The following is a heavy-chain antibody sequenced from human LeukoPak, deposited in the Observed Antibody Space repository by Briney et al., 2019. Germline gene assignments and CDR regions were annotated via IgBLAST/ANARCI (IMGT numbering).Heavy chain of an antibody. Sequence: PSETLCLTCTVSGDSISSSSYYWAWIRQPHGKGLEWIGSIYYSGSTFYSPSLKSRVTLSVDTSKNQFSLKLSSVTAADTAVYFCSRETTSTSWYWGQGTLVTVSS. CDR3: SRETTSTSWY. CDR1: GDSISSSSYY. CDR2: IYYSGST. V-gene: IGHV4-39*01. D-gene: IGHD6-13*01. J-gene: IGHJ4*02.